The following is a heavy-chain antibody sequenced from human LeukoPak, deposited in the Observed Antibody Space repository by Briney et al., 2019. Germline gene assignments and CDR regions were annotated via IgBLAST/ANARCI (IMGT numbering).Heavy chain of an antibody. D-gene: IGHD3-22*01. J-gene: IGHJ6*03. CDR1: GYTFTSYY. V-gene: IGHV1-46*01. CDR3: ARDRAYYYDSSGYYYYYYMDV. CDR2: INPSGGST. Sequence: APVKVSCKASGYTFTSYYMHWVRQAPGQGLEWMGIINPSGGSTSYAQKFQGRVTMTRDTSTSTVYMELSSLRSEDTAVYYCARDRAYYYDSSGYYYYYYMDVWGKGTTVTVSS.